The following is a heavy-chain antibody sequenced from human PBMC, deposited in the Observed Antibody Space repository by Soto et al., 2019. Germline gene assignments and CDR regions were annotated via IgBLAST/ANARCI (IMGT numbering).Heavy chain of an antibody. V-gene: IGHV3-74*01. CDR3: ARGRPYGMDV. Sequence: GESLKIFCAASGFTFGSYWMNWVRQAPGKGLVWVSRIDSDGSSTTYADSVKGRFTTSRDNAKNTLYLQMSSLRVEDTAVYYCARGRPYGMDVWGQGTTVTVSS. CDR1: GFTFGSYW. J-gene: IGHJ6*02. CDR2: IDSDGSST.